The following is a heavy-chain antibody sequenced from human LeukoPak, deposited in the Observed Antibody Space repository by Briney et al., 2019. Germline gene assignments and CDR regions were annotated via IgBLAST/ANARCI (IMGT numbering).Heavy chain of an antibody. CDR2: ISGSSTTI. J-gene: IGHJ4*02. V-gene: IGHV3-48*02. CDR3: ARDGSSIAAYRRDY. D-gene: IGHD6-25*01. Sequence: GGSLRLSCAASGFTFSSYSMNWVRQAPGKGLEWISYISGSSTTIYYADSVKGRFTISRDNAKNSLYLEMNSLRDEDTAVYYCARDGSSIAAYRRDYWGQGTLVTVSS. CDR1: GFTFSSYS.